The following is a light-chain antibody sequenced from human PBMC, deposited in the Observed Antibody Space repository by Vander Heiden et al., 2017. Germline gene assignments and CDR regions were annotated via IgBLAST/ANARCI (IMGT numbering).Light chain of an antibody. CDR1: QSVSSY. Sequence: EIVLTQSPATLSVSPGARATLSCRASQSVSSYLAWYQQKPGQAPRLLIYDASNRATGIPARFSGSGSGTDFTLTISSLEPEDFAVYYCQQRSNWLWTFGQGTKVEIK. V-gene: IGKV3-11*01. J-gene: IGKJ1*01. CDR3: QQRSNWLWT. CDR2: DAS.